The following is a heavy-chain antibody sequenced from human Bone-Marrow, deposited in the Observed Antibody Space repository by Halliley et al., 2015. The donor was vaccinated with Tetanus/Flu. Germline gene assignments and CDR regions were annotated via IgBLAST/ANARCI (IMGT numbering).Heavy chain of an antibody. V-gene: IGHV3-23*01. CDR2: ISAGGRST. CDR3: AKAHRTYSNGGGFDY. Sequence: ISAGGRSTDYADSVKGRFTISRNSSKNTLYLQMNTLRAEDTAVYYCAKAHRTYSNGGGFDYWGQGTLVTVSS. D-gene: IGHD3-22*01. J-gene: IGHJ4*02.